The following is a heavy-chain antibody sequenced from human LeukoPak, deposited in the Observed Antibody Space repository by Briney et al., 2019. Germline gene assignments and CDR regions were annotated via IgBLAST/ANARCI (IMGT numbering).Heavy chain of an antibody. CDR3: ARDWTGYGSGSAYIRPVFDP. CDR1: GGSIGSADYY. Sequence: SETLYLTCTVSGGSIGSADYYWSWIRQPPGKGLEWIGSIFYSGSIWYNPSLKSRGTMLVDTSKNQFSLNLYSVTVADTAVYFCARDWTGYGSGSAYIRPVFDPWGQGTLVTVSS. V-gene: IGHV4-39*07. D-gene: IGHD3-10*01. CDR2: IFYSGSI. J-gene: IGHJ5*02.